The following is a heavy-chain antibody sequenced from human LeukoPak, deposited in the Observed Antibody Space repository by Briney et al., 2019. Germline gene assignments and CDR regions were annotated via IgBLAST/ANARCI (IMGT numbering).Heavy chain of an antibody. CDR3: ARDYRPPPTYSSRDGFDY. CDR1: GYTFTGYV. V-gene: IGHV1-18*01. CDR2: ISAYNGNT. Sequence: ASVKVSCKASGYTFTGYVISWVRQAPGQGLEWMGWISAYNGNTNYAQKVQGRVTMTTDTSTGTAYMELRSLRSDDTAVYYCARDYRPPPTYSSRDGFDYWGQGTLVTVSS. D-gene: IGHD6-13*01. J-gene: IGHJ4*02.